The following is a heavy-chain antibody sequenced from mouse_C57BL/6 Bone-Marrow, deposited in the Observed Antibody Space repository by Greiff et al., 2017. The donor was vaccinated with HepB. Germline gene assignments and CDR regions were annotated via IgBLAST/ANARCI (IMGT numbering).Heavy chain of an antibody. CDR3: ARGLGYGSNYGYCAMDY. D-gene: IGHD1-1*01. CDR2: ISDGGSYT. Sequence: EVKLVESGGGLVKPGGSLKLSCAASGFTFSSYAMSWVRQTPEKRLEWVATISDGGSYTYYPDNVKGRFTISRDNAKNNLYLQMSHLKSEDTAMYYCARGLGYGSNYGYCAMDYWGQGTSVTVSS. J-gene: IGHJ4*01. V-gene: IGHV5-4*03. CDR1: GFTFSSYA.